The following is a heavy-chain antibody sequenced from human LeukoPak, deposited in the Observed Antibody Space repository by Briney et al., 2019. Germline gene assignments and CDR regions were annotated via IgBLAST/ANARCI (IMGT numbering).Heavy chain of an antibody. D-gene: IGHD6-25*01. CDR1: GGSISSYY. J-gene: IGHJ3*02. V-gene: IGHV4-59*12. CDR2: IYYSGST. CDR3: ARGGYSSENPDAFDI. Sequence: SETLSLTCTVSGGSISSYYWSWIRQPPGKGLEWIGYIYYSGSTNYNPSLKSRVTISVDTSKNQFSLKLSSVTGADTAVYYCARGGYSSENPDAFDIWGQGTMVTVSS.